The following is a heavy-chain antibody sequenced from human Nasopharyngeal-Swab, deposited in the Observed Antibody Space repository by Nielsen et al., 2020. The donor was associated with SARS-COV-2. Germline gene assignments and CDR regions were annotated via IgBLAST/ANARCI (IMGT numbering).Heavy chain of an antibody. CDR3: AKDLRGPYFF. CDR2: ISGSGDISGSGGST. V-gene: IGHV3-23*01. D-gene: IGHD2/OR15-2a*01. J-gene: IGHJ4*02. Sequence: GGSLRLSCVASGFPFRTYGMSWVRQAPGKGLEWVSAISGSGDISGSGGSTYYADSVKGRFTISRDNSKNTLSLQMNSLRAEDTAVYYCAKDLRGPYFFWGQGTLVTASS. CDR1: GFPFRTYG.